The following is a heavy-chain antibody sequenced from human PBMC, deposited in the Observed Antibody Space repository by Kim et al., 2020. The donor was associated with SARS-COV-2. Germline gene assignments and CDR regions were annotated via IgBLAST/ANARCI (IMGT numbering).Heavy chain of an antibody. CDR1: GGSFSGYY. D-gene: IGHD5-12*01. Sequence: SETLSLTCAVYGGSFSGYYWSWIRQPPGKGLEWIGEINHSGSTNYNPSLKSRVTISVDTSKNQFSLKLSSVTAADTAVHYCARGGRANRPRQKIVATSAQGYYYYGMDVWGQGTTVTVSS. CDR2: INHSGST. CDR3: ARGGRANRPRQKIVATSAQGYYYYGMDV. V-gene: IGHV4-34*01. J-gene: IGHJ6*02.